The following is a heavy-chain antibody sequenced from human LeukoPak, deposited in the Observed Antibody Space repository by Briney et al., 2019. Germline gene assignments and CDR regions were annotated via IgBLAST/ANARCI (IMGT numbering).Heavy chain of an antibody. V-gene: IGHV3-49*04. CDR3: TRYYYDSSGYSSAFDY. CDR2: IRSKAYGGTT. CDR1: GFTFGDYA. J-gene: IGHJ4*02. Sequence: GGSLRLSCTASGFTFGDYAMSWVRQAPGKGLAGVGFIRSKAYGGTTEYAASVKGRFTISRDDSKSIAYLQMNSLKTEDTAVYYCTRYYYDSSGYSSAFDYWGQGTLVTVSS. D-gene: IGHD3-22*01.